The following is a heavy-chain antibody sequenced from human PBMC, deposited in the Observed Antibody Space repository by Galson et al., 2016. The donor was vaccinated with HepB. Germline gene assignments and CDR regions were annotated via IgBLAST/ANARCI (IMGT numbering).Heavy chain of an antibody. J-gene: IGHJ6*02. CDR3: TRDGGYSGYGMDV. Sequence: SLRLSCAGTGFTLSTYSMNWVRQAPGKGLEWLSHIIHTSSFTYYADSVKGRFTISRDDAKNSLYLQMNSLRDEDTDVYYCTRDGGYSGYGMDVWGQGTTVTVSS. CDR1: GFTLSTYS. V-gene: IGHV3-48*02. CDR2: IIHTSSFT. D-gene: IGHD5-12*01.